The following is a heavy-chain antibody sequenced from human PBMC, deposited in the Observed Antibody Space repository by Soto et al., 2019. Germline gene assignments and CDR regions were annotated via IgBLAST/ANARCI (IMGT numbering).Heavy chain of an antibody. CDR1: GFTFSSYA. D-gene: IGHD3-3*01. V-gene: IGHV3-23*01. Sequence: GSLRLSCAASGFTFSSYAMSWVRQAPGKGLEWVSAISGSGGSTYYADSVKGRFTISRDNSKNTLYLQMNSLRAEDTAVYYCATTLFWSGCYNMDYWGQGTLVTVPQ. CDR2: ISGSGGST. CDR3: ATTLFWSGCYNMDY. J-gene: IGHJ4*02.